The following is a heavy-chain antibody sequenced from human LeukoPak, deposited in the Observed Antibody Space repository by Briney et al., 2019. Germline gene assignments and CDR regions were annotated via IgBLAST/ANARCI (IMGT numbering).Heavy chain of an antibody. D-gene: IGHD2-8*01. CDR1: GGSISSYY. V-gene: IGHV4-34*01. Sequence: PSETLSLTCTVSGGSISSYYWSWIRQPPGKGLEWIGEINHSGSTNYNPSLKSRVTISVDTSKNQFSLKLSSVTAADTAVYYCARARVMVYAIPPPYFQHWGQGTLVTVSS. J-gene: IGHJ1*01. CDR2: INHSGST. CDR3: ARARVMVYAIPPPYFQH.